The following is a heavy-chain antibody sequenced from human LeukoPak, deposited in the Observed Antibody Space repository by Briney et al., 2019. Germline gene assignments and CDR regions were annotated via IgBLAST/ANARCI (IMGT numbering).Heavy chain of an antibody. CDR3: ARDLSGYDFLFDY. D-gene: IGHD5-12*01. Sequence: SVKVSCKASGGTFSSYAISWVRQAPGQGLEWMGRIIPILGIANYAQKFQGRVTITADKSTSTAYMELSSLRSEDTAVYYCARDLSGYDFLFDYWGQGTLVTVSS. V-gene: IGHV1-69*04. CDR2: IIPILGIA. CDR1: GGTFSSYA. J-gene: IGHJ4*02.